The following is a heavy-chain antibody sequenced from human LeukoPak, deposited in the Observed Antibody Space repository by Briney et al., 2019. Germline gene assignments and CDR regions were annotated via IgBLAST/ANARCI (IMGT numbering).Heavy chain of an antibody. V-gene: IGHV3-15*01. CDR3: TTHRIAVAGTAGY. CDR2: IISKTDGGTT. D-gene: IGHD6-19*01. J-gene: IGHJ4*02. CDR1: GFTFSDHY. Sequence: GGSLRLSCAASGFTFSDHYMDWVRQAPGKGLEWVGRIISKTDGGTTDFAAPVKGRFTISRDDSKNTLYLQMYSLKTEDTAVYYCTTHRIAVAGTAGYWGQGTLVTVSA.